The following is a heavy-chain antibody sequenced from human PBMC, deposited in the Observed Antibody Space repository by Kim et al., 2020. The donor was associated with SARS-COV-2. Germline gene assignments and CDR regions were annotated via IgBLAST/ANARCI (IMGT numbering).Heavy chain of an antibody. V-gene: IGHV4-34*01. Sequence: SETLSLTCAVFGESFSDYFWTWIRQTPGKGLEWIGESNHGGSTNYNPSLKSRVTISVHTSKNQFSLKLSSVTAADTAVYYCARGPEKYEYGYSYYYGMDVWGQGTTVTVSS. CDR3: ARGPEKYEYGYSYYYGMDV. CDR2: SNHGGST. D-gene: IGHD3-10*01. CDR1: GESFSDYF. J-gene: IGHJ6*02.